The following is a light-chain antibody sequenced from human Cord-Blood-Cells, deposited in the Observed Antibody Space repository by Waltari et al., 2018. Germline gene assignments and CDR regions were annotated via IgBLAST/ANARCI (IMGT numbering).Light chain of an antibody. J-gene: IGLJ3*02. CDR1: SSYVGGYNY. CDR2: DVS. CDR3: CSYAGSYWV. Sequence: QSALTQPRSVSGSPGQSVTISCTGTSSYVGGYNYVSWYQQHPGKAPKLIIDDVSKRPSGVPDRFSGSKSGNPASLTISGLQAEDEADYYCCSYAGSYWVFGGGTKLTVL. V-gene: IGLV2-11*01.